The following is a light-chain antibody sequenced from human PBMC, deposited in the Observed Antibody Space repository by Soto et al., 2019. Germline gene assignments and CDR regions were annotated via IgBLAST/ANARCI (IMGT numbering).Light chain of an antibody. CDR1: QSLLHSNGYNY. CDR3: MQALSRYT. Sequence: DIVMTQSPLSLPVTPGEPASISCRSSQSLLHSNGYNYLDWYLQKSGQSPQLLIYLGSNRASGVPDRFSGSGSGTDFTLKISRVEAEDVGVYYCMQALSRYTFGQGTKLEIK. J-gene: IGKJ2*01. V-gene: IGKV2-28*01. CDR2: LGS.